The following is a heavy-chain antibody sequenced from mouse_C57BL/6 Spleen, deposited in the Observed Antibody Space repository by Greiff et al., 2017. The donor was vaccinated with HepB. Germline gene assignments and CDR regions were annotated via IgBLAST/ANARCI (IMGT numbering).Heavy chain of an antibody. V-gene: IGHV1-64*01. J-gene: IGHJ3*01. CDR3: AREDYYGSSWGFAY. CDR2: IHPNSGST. D-gene: IGHD1-1*01. CDR1: GYTFTSYW. Sequence: VQLQQSGAELVKPGASVKLSCKASGYTFTSYWMHWVKQRPGQGLEWIGMIHPNSGSTNYNEKFKSKATLTVDKSSITAYMQLSSLTSEDSAVYYCAREDYYGSSWGFAYWGQGTLVTVSA.